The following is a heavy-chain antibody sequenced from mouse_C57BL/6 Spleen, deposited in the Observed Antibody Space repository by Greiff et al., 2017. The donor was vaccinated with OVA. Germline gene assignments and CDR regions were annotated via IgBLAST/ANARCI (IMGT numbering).Heavy chain of an antibody. CDR1: GFTFSSYA. CDR2: ISDGGSYT. Sequence: VQLVESGGGLVKPGGSLKLSCAASGFTFSSYAMSWVRQTPEKRLEWVATISDGGSYTFYPDNVKGRFTISRDNAKNNLYLQMSHLKSEDTAMYYCARDANWAYYFDYWGQGTTLTVSS. J-gene: IGHJ2*01. D-gene: IGHD4-1*01. V-gene: IGHV5-4*01. CDR3: ARDANWAYYFDY.